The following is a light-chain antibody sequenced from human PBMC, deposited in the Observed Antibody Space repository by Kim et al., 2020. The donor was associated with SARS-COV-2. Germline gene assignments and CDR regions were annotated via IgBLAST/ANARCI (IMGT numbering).Light chain of an antibody. CDR1: QSVSSN. V-gene: IGKV3-15*01. Sequence: EIVMTQSPATLSVSPGERATLSCRASQSVSSNLGWYQQKPGQAPRLLIYGASTRATGIPARFSGSGSGTEFTLTISSLQSEDFAVYYCQHYNNWPYTFGQGTKLEI. CDR3: QHYNNWPYT. J-gene: IGKJ2*01. CDR2: GAS.